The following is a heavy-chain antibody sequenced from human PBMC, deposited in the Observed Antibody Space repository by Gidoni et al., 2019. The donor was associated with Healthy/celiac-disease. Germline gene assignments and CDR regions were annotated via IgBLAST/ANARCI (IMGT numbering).Heavy chain of an antibody. J-gene: IGHJ6*03. Sequence: EVQLVESGGGLVQPGGSLRLSCAASGFTFSSYWMSWVRQAPGKGLEWVANIKQDGSEKYYVDSVKGRFTISRDNAKNSLYLQMNSLRAEDTAVYYCARGSLELYYYYYMDVWGKGTTVTVSS. CDR1: GFTFSSYW. CDR3: ARGSLELYYYYYMDV. V-gene: IGHV3-7*05. CDR2: IKQDGSEK. D-gene: IGHD1-7*01.